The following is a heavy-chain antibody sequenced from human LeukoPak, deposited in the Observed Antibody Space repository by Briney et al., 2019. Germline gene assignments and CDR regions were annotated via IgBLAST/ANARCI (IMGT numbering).Heavy chain of an antibody. V-gene: IGHV1-69*05. CDR1: GGTFSSYA. CDR3: ARDAGSSMVRGVSSYMDV. D-gene: IGHD3-10*01. J-gene: IGHJ6*03. CDR2: IIPIFGTA. Sequence: GASVKVSCKASGGTFSSYAISWVRQAPGQGLERMGGIIPIFGTANYAQKFQGRVTITTDESTSTAYMELSSLRSEDTAVYYCARDAGSSMVRGVSSYMDVWGKGTTVTVSS.